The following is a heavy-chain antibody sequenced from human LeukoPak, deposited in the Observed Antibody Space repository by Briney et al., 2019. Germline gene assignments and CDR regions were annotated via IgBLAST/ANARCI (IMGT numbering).Heavy chain of an antibody. CDR3: ARDPYSGNYGAYYYYYMDV. D-gene: IGHD1-26*01. CDR1: GFTFTSYN. J-gene: IGHJ6*03. V-gene: IGHV3-21*06. Sequence: PGGSLRLSCAASGFTFTSYNMNWVRQAPGKGLEWVSSITSSSSYVYYADSVKGRFTISRDNAKNSLYLQMDSLRVEDTAVYYCARDPYSGNYGAYYYYYMDVWGKGTTVTISS. CDR2: ITSSSSYV.